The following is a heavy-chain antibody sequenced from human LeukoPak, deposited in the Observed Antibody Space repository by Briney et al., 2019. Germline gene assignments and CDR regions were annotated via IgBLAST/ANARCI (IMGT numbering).Heavy chain of an antibody. Sequence: GGSLRLSCAASGFTFSSCDMSWVRQASGKGLEWVSAIGSSGGNTYYADSVKGRFAISRDNSENTLYLQVNSLRAEDTAVYYCAKPHGGSYSPRRDAFDLWGQGTMVTVSS. V-gene: IGHV3-23*01. D-gene: IGHD1-26*01. CDR1: GFTFSSCD. J-gene: IGHJ3*01. CDR2: IGSSGGNT. CDR3: AKPHGGSYSPRRDAFDL.